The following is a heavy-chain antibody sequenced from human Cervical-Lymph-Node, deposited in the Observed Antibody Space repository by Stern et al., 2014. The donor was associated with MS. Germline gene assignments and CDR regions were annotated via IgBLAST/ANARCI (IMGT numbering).Heavy chain of an antibody. CDR1: GFTFDDYD. CDR2: ISCYSGSI. J-gene: IGHJ6*02. Sequence: EVQLVESGGGLVQPGRTLRLSCAGSGFTFDDYDMHRVRQLPGKGLEWVSRISCYSGSIGYAASVKGRFTISRDNARNSLYLQMNRLSAEDTALYYCAKDYSSSESYYGYGLDVWGQGTTVTVS. CDR3: AKDYSSSESYYGYGLDV. V-gene: IGHV3-9*01. D-gene: IGHD1-26*01.